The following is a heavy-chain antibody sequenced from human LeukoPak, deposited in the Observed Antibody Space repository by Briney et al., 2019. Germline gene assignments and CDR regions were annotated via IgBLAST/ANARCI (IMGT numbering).Heavy chain of an antibody. CDR3: ARGVPYYYYMDV. CDR1: GGSISSGSYY. J-gene: IGHJ6*03. CDR2: IYTSGST. Sequence: SQTLSLTCTVSGGSISSGSYYWSWIRQPAGKGLEWIGRIYTSGSTNYNPSLKSRVTISVDTSKNQFSLKLSSVTAADTAVYYCARGVPYYYYMDVWGKGTTVTVSS. D-gene: IGHD2-2*01. V-gene: IGHV4-61*02.